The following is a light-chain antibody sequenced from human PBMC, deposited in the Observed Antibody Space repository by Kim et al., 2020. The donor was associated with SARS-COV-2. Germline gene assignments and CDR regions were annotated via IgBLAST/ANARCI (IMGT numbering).Light chain of an antibody. Sequence: GQNVTISCSGSSSNIGNNYVSWYQQLPGTAPKLLIYDNNKRPSGIPDRFSVSKSGTSATLGITGLQTGDEADYYCGTWDSSLSAVVFGGGTQLTVL. J-gene: IGLJ2*01. CDR2: DNN. CDR3: GTWDSSLSAVV. CDR1: SSNIGNNY. V-gene: IGLV1-51*01.